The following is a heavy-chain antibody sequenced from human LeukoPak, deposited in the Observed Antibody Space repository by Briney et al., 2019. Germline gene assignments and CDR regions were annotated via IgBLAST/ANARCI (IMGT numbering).Heavy chain of an antibody. J-gene: IGHJ4*02. Sequence: GGSLRLSCAASGFTFSKHWMSWVRQAPGKGLEWVANIKQDGSAKNYMDSVKGRFTISRDNAKNSVSLQMNSLRAEDTAVYYCGRDIVDGGDDYWGQGTLVTVSS. V-gene: IGHV3-7*01. CDR3: GRDIVDGGDDY. CDR1: GFTFSKHW. CDR2: IKQDGSAK. D-gene: IGHD2-21*02.